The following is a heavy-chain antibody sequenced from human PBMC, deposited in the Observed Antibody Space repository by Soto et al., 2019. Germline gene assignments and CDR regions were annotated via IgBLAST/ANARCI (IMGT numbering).Heavy chain of an antibody. CDR1: GSTFSSYG. CDR3: AKESKWSSGWSPFDY. CDR2: ISYDGSNK. J-gene: IGHJ4*02. Sequence: GGSLRLSCAASGSTFSSYGMHWVRQAPGKGLEWVAVISYDGSNKYYADSVKGRFTISRDNSKNTLYLQMNSLRAEDTAVYYCAKESKWSSGWSPFDYWGQGTLVTVSS. V-gene: IGHV3-30*18. D-gene: IGHD6-19*01.